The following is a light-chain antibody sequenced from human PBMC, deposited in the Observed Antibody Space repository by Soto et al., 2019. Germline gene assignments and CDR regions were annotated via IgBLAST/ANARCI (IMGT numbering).Light chain of an antibody. CDR1: SSDVDGYES. J-gene: IGLJ3*02. CDR2: EVS. CDR3: SSHAGSNNLV. V-gene: IGLV2-8*01. Sequence: QSALTQPPSASGSPGQSVTISCTGTSSDVDGYESVSWYQQHPGKSPKLIIYEVSKRPSWVPDRFSGSKSGNTASLTVSGLQGEDEADYYCSSHAGSNNLVFGGGTKLTVL.